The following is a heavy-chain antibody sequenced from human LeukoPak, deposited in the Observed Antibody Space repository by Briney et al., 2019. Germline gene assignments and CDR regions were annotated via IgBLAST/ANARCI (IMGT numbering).Heavy chain of an antibody. CDR1: GFTFSSYG. CDR3: AGLPCYGSGSYNFDY. CDR2: IWYDGSNK. J-gene: IGHJ4*02. D-gene: IGHD3-10*01. V-gene: IGHV3-33*01. Sequence: TGGSLRLSCAASGFTFSSYGMQWVRQAPGKGLEWVAVIWYDGSNKYYADSVKGRFTISRDNSNNTLYLQMNSLRAEDTAVYYCAGLPCYGSGSYNFDYWGQGTLVTVSS.